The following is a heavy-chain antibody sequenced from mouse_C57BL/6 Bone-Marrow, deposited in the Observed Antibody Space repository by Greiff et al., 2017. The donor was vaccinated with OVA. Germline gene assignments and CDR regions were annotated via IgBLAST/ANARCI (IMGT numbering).Heavy chain of an antibody. CDR1: GYTFTSYG. J-gene: IGHJ1*03. Sequence: VQLKESGAELARPGASVKLSCKASGYTFTSYGISWVKQRTGQGLEWIGEIYPRSGNTYYNEKFKGKATLTADKSSSTAYMELRSLTSEDSAVYFCARLWDYDWYFDVWGTGTTVTVAS. V-gene: IGHV1-81*01. D-gene: IGHD2-4*01. CDR2: IYPRSGNT. CDR3: ARLWDYDWYFDV.